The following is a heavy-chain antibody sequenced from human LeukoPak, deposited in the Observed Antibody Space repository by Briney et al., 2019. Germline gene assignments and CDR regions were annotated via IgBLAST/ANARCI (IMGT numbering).Heavy chain of an antibody. V-gene: IGHV1-18*01. CDR2: ISAYNGNT. CDR3: ARFNWNYYFDY. J-gene: IGHJ4*02. CDR1: GYTFTSYS. Sequence: ASVKVSCNPSGYTFTSYSISWVRQAPGQGLEWMGWISAYNGNTNYAQKLQGRVTMTTDTSTSTAYMELRSLRSDDTAVYYCARFNWNYYFDYWGQGTLVTVSS. D-gene: IGHD1-7*01.